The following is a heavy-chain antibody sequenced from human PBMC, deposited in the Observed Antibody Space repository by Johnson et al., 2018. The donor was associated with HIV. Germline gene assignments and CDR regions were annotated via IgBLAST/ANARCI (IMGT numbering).Heavy chain of an antibody. CDR3: AKDQWSSSWTNDAFDF. CDR2: IYSGGST. Sequence: VQLVESGGGLVQPGRSLRLSCAASGFTFSSNYMSWVRQAPGKGLEWVSVIYSGGSTYYADSVKGRFTISRDNSKNTLYLQMNSLNAEDTAVYYCAKDQWSSSWTNDAFDFWGQGTMVTVSS. V-gene: IGHV3-66*01. CDR1: GFTFSSNY. D-gene: IGHD6-13*01. J-gene: IGHJ3*01.